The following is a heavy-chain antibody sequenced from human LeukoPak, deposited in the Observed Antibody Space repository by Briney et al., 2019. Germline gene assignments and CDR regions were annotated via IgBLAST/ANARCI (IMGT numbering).Heavy chain of an antibody. CDR3: ARTYSSGWRSPSDAFDI. V-gene: IGHV4-61*02. D-gene: IGHD6-19*01. Sequence: PSETLSLTCAVSGGSISSGVYYWSWIRQPAGKGLEWIGRIYTSGSTNFNPSLKSRVTMSVDTSKNQFSLKLSSVTAADTAVYYCARTYSSGWRSPSDAFDIWGQGTMVTVSS. CDR1: GGSISSGVYY. J-gene: IGHJ3*02. CDR2: IYTSGST.